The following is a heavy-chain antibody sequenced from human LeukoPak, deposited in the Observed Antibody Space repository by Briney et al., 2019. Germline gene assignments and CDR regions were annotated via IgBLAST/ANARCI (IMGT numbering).Heavy chain of an antibody. J-gene: IGHJ4*02. V-gene: IGHV3-23*01. Sequence: GGSLRLSCAVSGFTFSNYGMSSVRQAPGKGLEWVSTITDTGGSTFCADSVKGRFTISRDNTKSTLHLQTDSLRAEDTAQYYCVKSGPYYFHSWGQGTLVTVSS. CDR1: GFTFSNYG. CDR3: VKSGPYYFHS. CDR2: ITDTGGST.